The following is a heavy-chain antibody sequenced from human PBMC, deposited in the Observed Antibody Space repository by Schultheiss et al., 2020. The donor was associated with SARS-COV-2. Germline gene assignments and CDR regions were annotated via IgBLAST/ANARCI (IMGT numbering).Heavy chain of an antibody. J-gene: IGHJ4*02. D-gene: IGHD4-11*01. CDR1: GFTFSDYY. CDR3: AKGMTTKSYFDY. CDR2: ISYDGSNK. V-gene: IGHV3-30*18. Sequence: GGSLRLSCAASGFTFSDYYMSWIRQAPGKGLEWVAVISYDGSNKYYADSVKGRFTISRDNSKNTLYLQMNSLRAEDTAVYYCAKGMTTKSYFDYWGQGTLVTVSS.